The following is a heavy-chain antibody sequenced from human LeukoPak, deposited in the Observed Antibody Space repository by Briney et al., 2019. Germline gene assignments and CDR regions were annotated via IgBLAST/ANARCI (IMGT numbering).Heavy chain of an antibody. CDR2: INTSGST. V-gene: IGHV4-61*02. Sequence: SETLSLTCTVSGGSISSGSYYWSWIRQPAGKGLEWIGRINTSGSTNYNPSLKSRVTISVDTSKNQFSLKLSSVTAADTAVYYCARDPYGKNWLDPWGQGTLVTVSS. CDR3: ARDPYGKNWLDP. D-gene: IGHD2-8*01. CDR1: GGSISSGSYY. J-gene: IGHJ5*02.